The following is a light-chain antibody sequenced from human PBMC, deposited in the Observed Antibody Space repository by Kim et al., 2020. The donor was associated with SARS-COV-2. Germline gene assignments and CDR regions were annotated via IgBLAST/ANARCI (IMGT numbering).Light chain of an antibody. V-gene: IGLV1-47*02. J-gene: IGLJ2*01. CDR2: GNT. CDR3: AAWDDTLSARL. CDR1: DSNLAKTF. Sequence: GQRVTISCSGGDSNLAKTFVYWYQQLPGTAPKLLIFGNTQRPSGVPDRFSGSKSGTSASLAISGLRPEDEADYYCAAWDDTLSARLFGGGTQLTVL.